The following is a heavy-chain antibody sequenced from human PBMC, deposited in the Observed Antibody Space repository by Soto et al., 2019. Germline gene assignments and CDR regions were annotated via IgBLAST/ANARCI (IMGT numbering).Heavy chain of an antibody. J-gene: IGHJ4*02. CDR3: ARGVPGAIAPPPNDY. V-gene: IGHV3-7*03. Sequence: GGSQRLSCAASGFTFSSYWMSWVRQAPGKRLEWVASIKQDGSEKYYVDSVKGRLTISRDNAKNSLSLQMNSLRAEDTAVYYCARGVPGAIAPPPNDYRGPGTLVTVSS. CDR2: IKQDGSEK. D-gene: IGHD6-6*01. CDR1: GFTFSSYW.